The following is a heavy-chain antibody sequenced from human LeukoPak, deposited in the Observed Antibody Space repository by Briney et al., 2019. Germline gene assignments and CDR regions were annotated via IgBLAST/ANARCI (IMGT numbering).Heavy chain of an antibody. V-gene: IGHV4-34*01. CDR1: GFTFSSYA. CDR3: ARLRRSFWSGYDY. Sequence: GSLRLSCAASGFTFSSYAMHWIRQPPGKGLEWIGEINHSGSTNYNPSLKSRVTISVDTSKNRFSLKLSSVTAADTAVYYCARLRRSFWSGYDYWGQGTLVTVSS. CDR2: INHSGST. D-gene: IGHD3-3*01. J-gene: IGHJ4*02.